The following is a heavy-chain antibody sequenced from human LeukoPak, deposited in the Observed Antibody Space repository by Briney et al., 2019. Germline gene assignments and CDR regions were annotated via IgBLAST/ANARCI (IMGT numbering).Heavy chain of an antibody. CDR2: IYPGDSDT. Sequence: GESLKISCKGSGYSFTSYWIGWVRQMPGKGLEWMGIIYPGDSDTRYSPSFQGQVTISADESISTAYLQWSSLKASDTAMYYCARLYYGSGSYYKGMDVWGQGTTVTVSS. V-gene: IGHV5-51*01. D-gene: IGHD3-10*01. J-gene: IGHJ6*02. CDR1: GYSFTSYW. CDR3: ARLYYGSGSYYKGMDV.